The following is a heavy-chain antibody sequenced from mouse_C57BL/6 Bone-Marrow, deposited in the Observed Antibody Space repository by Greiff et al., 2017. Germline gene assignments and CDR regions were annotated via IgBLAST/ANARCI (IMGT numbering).Heavy chain of an antibody. CDR1: GFTFSDYG. D-gene: IGHD1-2*01. J-gene: IGHJ2*01. V-gene: IGHV5-17*01. CDR2: ISSGSSTI. Sequence: EVMLVESGGGLVKPGGSLKLSCAASGFTFSDYGMHWVRQAPEKGLAWVAYISSGSSTISYADTVKGRFTISRDNAKNTLFLQMTSLRSEDTAMYYCARQLRLYFGYWGQGTTLTVAS. CDR3: ARQLRLYFGY.